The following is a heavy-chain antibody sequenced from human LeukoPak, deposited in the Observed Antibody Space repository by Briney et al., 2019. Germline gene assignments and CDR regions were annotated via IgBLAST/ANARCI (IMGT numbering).Heavy chain of an antibody. CDR2: ISSSSSYI. CDR3: ANAGYCSSTSCYAEEFYYYGMDV. D-gene: IGHD2-2*01. CDR1: GFTFSSYS. J-gene: IGHJ6*02. V-gene: IGHV3-21*01. Sequence: GGSLRLSCAASGFTFSSYSMNWVRQAPGKGLEWVSSISSSSSYIYYADSVKGRFNISRDNAKNSLYLKMHSLRAEDTAVYYCANAGYCSSTSCYAEEFYYYGMDVWGQGTTVTVSS.